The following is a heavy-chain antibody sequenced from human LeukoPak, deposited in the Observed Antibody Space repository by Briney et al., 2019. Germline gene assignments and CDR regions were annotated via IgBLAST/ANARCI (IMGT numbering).Heavy chain of an antibody. CDR1: GYTFTSYD. J-gene: IGHJ3*02. D-gene: IGHD2-2*01. CDR3: ARARVPAASAHDAFDI. CDR2: IIPIFGTA. V-gene: IGHV1-69*13. Sequence: ASVKVSCKASGYTFTSYDINWVRQATGQGLEWMGGIIPIFGTANYAQKFQGRVTITADESTSTAYMELSSLRSEDTAVYYCARARVPAASAHDAFDIWGQGTMVTVSS.